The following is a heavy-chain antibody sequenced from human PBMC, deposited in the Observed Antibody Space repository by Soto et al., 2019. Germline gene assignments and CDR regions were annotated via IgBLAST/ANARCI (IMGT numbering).Heavy chain of an antibody. Sequence: PGGSLRLSCAASGFTFSSYSMNWVRQAPGKGLEWVSSISSSSSYIYYADSVKGRFTISRDNAKNSLYLQMNSLRAEDTAVYYCARDFSSSWYGTDAFDVWGQGTMVTVSS. CDR2: ISSSSSYI. V-gene: IGHV3-21*01. CDR3: ARDFSSSWYGTDAFDV. CDR1: GFTFSSYS. J-gene: IGHJ3*01. D-gene: IGHD6-13*01.